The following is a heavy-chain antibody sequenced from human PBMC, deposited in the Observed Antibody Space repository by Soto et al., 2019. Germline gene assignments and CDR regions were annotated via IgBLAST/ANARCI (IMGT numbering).Heavy chain of an antibody. J-gene: IGHJ3*02. V-gene: IGHV1-69*06. Sequence: QVQLVQSGAEVKRPGSSVKVSCKTSGGLLSSYAISWVRQAPGQGLEWMGGSIPTFGTTVYAQNFQGRDSITADRCTGIASWELSGLRSQDTAVYYWARGINDYWGGTGPSWDDAFDIWVQGPMVTVSS. CDR2: SIPTFGTT. D-gene: IGHD7-27*01. CDR1: GGLLSSYA. CDR3: ARGINDYWGGTGPSWDDAFDI.